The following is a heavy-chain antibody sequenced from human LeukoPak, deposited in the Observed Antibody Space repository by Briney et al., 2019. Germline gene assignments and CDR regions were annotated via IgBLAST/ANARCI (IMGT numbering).Heavy chain of an antibody. CDR1: GGSISSYY. D-gene: IGHD3-3*01. Sequence: SSETLSLTCTVSGGSISSYYWSWIRQPPGKGLEWIGYIYYSGSTNYNPSLKSRVTISVDTSKNQFSLKLSSVTAADTAVYYCARVSITIFGVVIIPNWFDPWGQGTLVTVSS. J-gene: IGHJ5*02. CDR3: ARVSITIFGVVIIPNWFDP. V-gene: IGHV4-59*08. CDR2: IYYSGST.